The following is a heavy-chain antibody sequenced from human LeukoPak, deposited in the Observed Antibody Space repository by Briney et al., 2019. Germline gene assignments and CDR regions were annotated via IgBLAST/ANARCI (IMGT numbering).Heavy chain of an antibody. D-gene: IGHD5-24*01. CDR1: GGSIRSYY. J-gene: IGHJ3*02. Sequence: SETLSLTCTVSGGSIRSYYWSWIRQPPGKGLEWIGYIYSSGSTNYNPSLKSRVTISVDTSKNQFSLKLSSVTAADTAVYYCARDHGDGYNYNAFGIWGQGTMVTVSS. CDR2: IYSSGST. V-gene: IGHV4-59*01. CDR3: ARDHGDGYNYNAFGI.